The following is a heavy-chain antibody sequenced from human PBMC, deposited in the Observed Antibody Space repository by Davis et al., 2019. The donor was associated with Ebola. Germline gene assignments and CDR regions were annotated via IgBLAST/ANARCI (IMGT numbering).Heavy chain of an antibody. J-gene: IGHJ4*02. Sequence: PSETLSLTCAVYGGSFSGYYWSWIRQPPGKGLEWIGYIYYSGSTNYNPSLKSRVTISVDTSKNQFSLKLSSVTAADTAVYYCAPLVCSGGSCYPFDYWGQGTLVTVSS. CDR2: IYYSGST. CDR3: APLVCSGGSCYPFDY. CDR1: GGSFSGYY. D-gene: IGHD2-15*01. V-gene: IGHV4-59*12.